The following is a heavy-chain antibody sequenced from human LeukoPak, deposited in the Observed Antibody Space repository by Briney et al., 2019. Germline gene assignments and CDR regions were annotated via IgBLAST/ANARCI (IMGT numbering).Heavy chain of an antibody. J-gene: IGHJ3*02. D-gene: IGHD7-27*01. V-gene: IGHV4-39*07. Sequence: SETLSLTCTVSGGSISSSSYYWGWIRQPPGKGLEWIGSIYYSGSTNYNPSLKSRVTISVDTSKNQFSLKLSSVTAADTAVYYCARELGDAFDIWGQGTMVTVSS. CDR3: ARELGDAFDI. CDR1: GGSISSSSYY. CDR2: IYYSGST.